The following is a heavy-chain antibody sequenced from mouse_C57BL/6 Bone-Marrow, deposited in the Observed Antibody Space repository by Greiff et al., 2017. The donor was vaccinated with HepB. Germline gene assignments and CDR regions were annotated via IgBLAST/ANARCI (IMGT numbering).Heavy chain of an antibody. CDR1: GYTFISYW. Sequence: QVQLQQPGAELVKPGASVKLSCKASGYTFISYWMHWVKQRPGQGLEWIGMIHPNSGSTNYNEKFKSKATLTVDKSASTTYMQLSSLTSEDSVVSYCARNFVEYYVDYWGQGTTLTVSS. CDR3: ARNFVEYYVDY. CDR2: IHPNSGST. J-gene: IGHJ2*01. V-gene: IGHV1-64*01.